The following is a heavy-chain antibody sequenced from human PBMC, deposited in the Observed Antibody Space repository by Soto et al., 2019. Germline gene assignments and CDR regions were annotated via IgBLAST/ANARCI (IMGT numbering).Heavy chain of an antibody. CDR3: ARYCSSTSCYPYYYYGMDV. J-gene: IGHJ6*02. V-gene: IGHV4-59*08. D-gene: IGHD2-2*01. Sequence: SETLSLTCTVSGGFISNYYWSWVRQSPGKGLEWIGYIYYSGSTYYNPSLKSRVTISVDTSKNQFSLKLSSVTAADTAVYYCARYCSSTSCYPYYYYGMDVWGQGTTVTVSS. CDR1: GGFISNYY. CDR2: IYYSGST.